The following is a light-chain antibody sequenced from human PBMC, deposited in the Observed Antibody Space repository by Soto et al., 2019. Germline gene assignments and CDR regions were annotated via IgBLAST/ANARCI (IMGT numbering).Light chain of an antibody. J-gene: IGKJ1*01. CDR2: GAS. CDR3: QQHGSSPWM. Sequence: EVVLTQSRGTLSLSPGERATLSCRASQSVSSTYVAWYQHIPGQTPRLLIYGASNRATGIPDRFSGSGSGTDFTLTISRLEPEDFAVYYCQQHGSSPWMFGQGTRVEIK. V-gene: IGKV3-20*01. CDR1: QSVSSTY.